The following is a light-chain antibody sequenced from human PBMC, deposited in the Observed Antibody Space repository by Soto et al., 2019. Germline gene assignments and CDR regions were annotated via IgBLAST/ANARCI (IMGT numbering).Light chain of an antibody. Sequence: DIQMTQSPSSLPASVGDRVTITCRASQSISSYLNWYQQKPGKAPKLLIYAASSLQSGVPSRLSGSASGTYFTLTISSLKNEDVATYYCQQASSFTLTFGQGTRLEIK. J-gene: IGKJ5*01. CDR2: AAS. V-gene: IGKV1-39*01. CDR3: QQASSFTLT. CDR1: QSISSY.